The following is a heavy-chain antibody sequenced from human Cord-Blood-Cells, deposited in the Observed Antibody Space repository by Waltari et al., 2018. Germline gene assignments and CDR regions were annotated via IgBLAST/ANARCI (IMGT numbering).Heavy chain of an antibody. D-gene: IGHD3-10*01. V-gene: IGHV4-34*01. J-gene: IGHJ5*02. CDR2: INHSGSP. CDR3: ARVIYGSGSYSDWFDP. Sequence: QVQLQQWGAGLLKPSETLSLTCAVYGGSFSGYYWSWIRQPPGKGLEWIGEINHSGSPNTNPALKSQVTISVDTSKNQFSLKLSSVTAADTAVYYCARVIYGSGSYSDWFDPWGQGTLVTVSS. CDR1: GGSFSGYY.